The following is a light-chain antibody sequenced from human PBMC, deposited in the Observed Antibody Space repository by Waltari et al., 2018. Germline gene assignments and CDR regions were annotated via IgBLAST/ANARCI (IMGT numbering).Light chain of an antibody. CDR1: QSVNSN. CDR3: HQYNNWPPWT. CDR2: GPY. Sequence: EIVMTQSPATVSVSPGERVTLSCRASQSVNSNLAWYQQKPGQAPRILIYGPYTRATTLPARFSGSGSGTEFTLTISSLQAEDSAVYYCHQYNNWPPWTFGQGTRVEIK. J-gene: IGKJ1*01. V-gene: IGKV3-15*01.